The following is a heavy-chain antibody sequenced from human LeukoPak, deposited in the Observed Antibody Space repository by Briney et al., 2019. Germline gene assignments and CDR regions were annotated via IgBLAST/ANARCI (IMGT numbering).Heavy chain of an antibody. Sequence: PSETLSLTCTVSGGSISSSSYYWGWIRQPPGKGLEWIESIYYSGSTYYNPSLKSRVTISVDTSKNQFSLKLSSVTAADTAVYYCARVRRWLQSHDAFDIWGQGTMVTVSS. CDR1: GGSISSSSYY. J-gene: IGHJ3*02. V-gene: IGHV4-39*07. CDR3: ARVRRWLQSHDAFDI. D-gene: IGHD5-24*01. CDR2: IYYSGST.